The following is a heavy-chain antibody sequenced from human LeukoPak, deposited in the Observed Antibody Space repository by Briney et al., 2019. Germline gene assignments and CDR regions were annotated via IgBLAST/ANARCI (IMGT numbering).Heavy chain of an antibody. Sequence: GGSLRLSCAASGFTFRSYAMSWVRQAPGKGLEWVSGISNTGGSAYYADSVKGRFTLSRDNSMNALFLQMNSLRAEDTATYFCAKGMGQLVMRVGDYFHYWGQGTLVTVSS. V-gene: IGHV3-23*01. CDR3: AKGMGQLVMRVGDYFHY. D-gene: IGHD3-16*01. J-gene: IGHJ1*01. CDR2: ISNTGGSA. CDR1: GFTFRSYA.